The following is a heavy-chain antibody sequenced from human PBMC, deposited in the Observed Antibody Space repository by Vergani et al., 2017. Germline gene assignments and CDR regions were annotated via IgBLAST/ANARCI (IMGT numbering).Heavy chain of an antibody. CDR2: IYYSGST. V-gene: IGHV4-59*08. CDR3: ARQEGDSHRHLDY. CDR1: GGSISSYD. J-gene: IGHJ4*02. Sequence: QVQLQESGPGLVKPSETLSLTCTVSGGSISSYDWSWIRQPPGKGLEWIGYIYYSGSTNYNPSLKSRVTISVDTSKNQFSLKLSSVTAADTAVYYCARQEGDSHRHLDYWGQGTLVTVSS.